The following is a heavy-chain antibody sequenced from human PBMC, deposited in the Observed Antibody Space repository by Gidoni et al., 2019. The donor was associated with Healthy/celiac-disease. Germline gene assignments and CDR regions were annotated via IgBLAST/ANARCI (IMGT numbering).Heavy chain of an antibody. D-gene: IGHD6-19*01. CDR2: ISSSSSYI. CDR3: ARDLGTEQWLVFDY. CDR1: GFTFSSYS. Sequence: EVQLVESGGGLVKPGGSLRLSCAASGFTFSSYSMNWVRQAPGKGLDWVSSISSSSSYIYYADSVKGRFTISRDNAKNSLYLQMNSLRAEDTAVYYCARDLGTEQWLVFDYWGQGTLVTVSS. V-gene: IGHV3-21*01. J-gene: IGHJ4*02.